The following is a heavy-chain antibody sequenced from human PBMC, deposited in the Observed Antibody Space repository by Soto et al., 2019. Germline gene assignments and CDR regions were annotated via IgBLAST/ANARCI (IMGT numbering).Heavy chain of an antibody. V-gene: IGHV4-34*01. CDR1: GGSFSGYY. J-gene: IGHJ6*02. Sequence: SETLSLTCAVYGGSFSGYYWSWIRQPPGRGLEWIGEINHSGSTNYNPSLKSRVTISVGTSKNQFSLKLSSVTAADTAVYYCARGGHYYDSSGYYYQVYYYGMDVWGQGTTVTVSS. D-gene: IGHD3-22*01. CDR2: INHSGST. CDR3: ARGGHYYDSSGYYYQVYYYGMDV.